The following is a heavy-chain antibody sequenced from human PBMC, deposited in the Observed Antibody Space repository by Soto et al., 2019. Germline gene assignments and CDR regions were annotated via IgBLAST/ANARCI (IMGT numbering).Heavy chain of an antibody. CDR3: AGLKSCSSTSCYYYYGMDV. V-gene: IGHV4-39*01. D-gene: IGHD2-2*01. CDR1: GGSISSSSYY. CDR2: IYYSGST. J-gene: IGHJ6*02. Sequence: QLQLQESGPGLVKPSETLSLTCTVSGGSISSSSYYWGWIRQPPGKGLEWIGSIYYSGSTYYNPSLKSQVTISVDTSKNQFSLKLSSVTAADTAVYYCAGLKSCSSTSCYYYYGMDVWGQGTTVTVSS.